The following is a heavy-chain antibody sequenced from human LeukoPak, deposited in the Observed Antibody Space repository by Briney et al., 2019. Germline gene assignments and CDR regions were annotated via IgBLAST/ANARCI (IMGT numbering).Heavy chain of an antibody. CDR1: GYTFTGFH. D-gene: IGHD3-3*01. V-gene: IGHV1-2*02. Sequence: ASVKVSCKASGYTFTGFHMHWVRQAPGQGLEWMGWINPKSSRTNYAQEFQGRVTMTRDTSISTAYMELTSLRSDDTAIYYCARNGGTSGPDLDCWGQGTLVTVSS. CDR2: INPKSSRT. J-gene: IGHJ4*02. CDR3: ARNGGTSGPDLDC.